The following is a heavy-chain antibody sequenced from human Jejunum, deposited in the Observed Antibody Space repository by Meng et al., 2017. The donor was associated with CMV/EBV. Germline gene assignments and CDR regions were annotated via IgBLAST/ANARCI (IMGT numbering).Heavy chain of an antibody. Sequence: VLLQESRQGLVKPSQTLSLTCSSSGGSIGSGDYYWSWIRQPPGKGLEWIGYIHDTGSTSHNPSLKSRVDISLGTSKNQFSLTLNSVTAEDTAVYFCARGSIFVSFDSWGQGTLVTVSS. D-gene: IGHD3-3*01. CDR1: GGSIGSGDYY. V-gene: IGHV4-30-4*08. J-gene: IGHJ4*02. CDR2: IHDTGST. CDR3: ARGSIFVSFDS.